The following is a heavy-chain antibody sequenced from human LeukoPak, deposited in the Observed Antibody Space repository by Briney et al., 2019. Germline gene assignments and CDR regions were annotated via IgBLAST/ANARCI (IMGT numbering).Heavy chain of an antibody. V-gene: IGHV3-7*03. CDR3: ARDPAGYCSSTSCFGYFDY. CDR2: IKQDGSEK. D-gene: IGHD2-2*01. Sequence: GGSLRLSCAASGFTFSSYWMSWVRQAPGKGLEWVANIKQDGSEKYYVDSVKGRFTISRDNAKNSLYLQMNSLRAGDTAVYYCARDPAGYCSSTSCFGYFDYWGQGTLVTVSS. J-gene: IGHJ4*02. CDR1: GFTFSSYW.